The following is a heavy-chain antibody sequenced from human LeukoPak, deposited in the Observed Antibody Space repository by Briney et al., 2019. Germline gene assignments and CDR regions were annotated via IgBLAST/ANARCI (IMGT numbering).Heavy chain of an antibody. J-gene: IGHJ5*02. D-gene: IGHD6-19*01. CDR1: DSTSTSYW. CDR3: VRTGGKWLGRSWFDP. V-gene: IGHV5-51*01. CDR2: IYPGDADT. Sequence: GSSLQISGDGSDSTSTSYWSCGRRQLREKVQEWTGIIYPGDADTRYSASSRGQVITSADKYSSTAYLQWSSLQASDSAIYYCVRTGGKWLGRSWFDPWGQGTLVTVSS.